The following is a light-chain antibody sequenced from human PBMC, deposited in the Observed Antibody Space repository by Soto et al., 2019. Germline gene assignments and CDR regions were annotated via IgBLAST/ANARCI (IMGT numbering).Light chain of an antibody. CDR3: QQYNNWPPLT. V-gene: IGKV3-15*01. CDR2: GAS. CDR1: QSVSSN. J-gene: IGKJ4*01. Sequence: EIVMTQSPATLSVSPGERATLSCRASQSVSSNLAWYQQKPGQAPRLLIYGASTRATGIPARFSGSGSGTEVTLIISSLQYEDFAVYYCQQYNNWPPLTFGGGTKVEIK.